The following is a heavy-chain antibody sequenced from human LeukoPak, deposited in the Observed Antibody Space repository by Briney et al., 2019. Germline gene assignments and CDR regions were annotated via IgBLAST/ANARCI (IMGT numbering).Heavy chain of an antibody. CDR3: ARWNDGNHHFDC. V-gene: IGHV4-59*02. J-gene: IGHJ4*02. CDR1: GASVSSYY. D-gene: IGHD1-1*01. CDR2: IHQSGST. Sequence: SQTLSLTWTVDGASVSSYYCNWVRLPPGKGPEWIGYIHQSGSTTKNPSLRSRSTMSVETSRNQFSLDLISVTAADTAVYYCARWNDGNHHFDCWGQGTLVTVSA.